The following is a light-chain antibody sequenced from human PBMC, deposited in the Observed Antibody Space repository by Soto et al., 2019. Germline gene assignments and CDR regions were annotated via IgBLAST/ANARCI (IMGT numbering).Light chain of an antibody. V-gene: IGKV3-15*01. CDR2: AAS. CDR3: QQYGSSPPYT. CDR1: ETISAD. Sequence: ISMTQSPPTLSVSPGGRVTLSCEASETISADLAWYHHRPGQAPRLLIYAASTRAPGVPARFSGGGSGTDFTLTISRLEPEDFAVYYCQQYGSSPPYTFGQGTKLVI. J-gene: IGKJ2*01.